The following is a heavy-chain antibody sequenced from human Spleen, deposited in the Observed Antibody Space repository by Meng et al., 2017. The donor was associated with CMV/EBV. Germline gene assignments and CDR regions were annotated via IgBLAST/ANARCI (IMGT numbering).Heavy chain of an antibody. J-gene: IGHJ4*02. CDR3: TDYDFWSGFPYLDF. CDR2: ISYSGGAT. Sequence: GESLKISCAASGFLFSSYAMSWVRQAPGKGLEWVAAISYSGGATDYADSVKGRFTISKDNSDNTLYLQMDSLRGEDTAVYYCTDYDFWSGFPYLDFWGQGTLVTVSS. D-gene: IGHD3-3*01. V-gene: IGHV3-23*01. CDR1: GFLFSSYA.